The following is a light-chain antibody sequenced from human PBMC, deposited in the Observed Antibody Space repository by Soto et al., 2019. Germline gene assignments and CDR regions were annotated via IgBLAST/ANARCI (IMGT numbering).Light chain of an antibody. J-gene: IGLJ3*02. Sequence: QSVLTQPPSASGTPGQRVTIPCSGSSSNIGSNYVYWYQQLPGTAPKLLIYRNNQRPSGVPDRFSGSKSGTSASLAFSVLRSEDEADYYCAAWDDSLSGPVFGGGTKLTVL. V-gene: IGLV1-47*01. CDR1: SSNIGSNY. CDR3: AAWDDSLSGPV. CDR2: RNN.